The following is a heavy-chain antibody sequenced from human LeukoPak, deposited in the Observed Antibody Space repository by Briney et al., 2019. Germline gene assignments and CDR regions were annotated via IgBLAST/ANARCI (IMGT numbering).Heavy chain of an antibody. D-gene: IGHD3/OR15-3a*01. CDR2: LYHSGNT. CDR3: ARQTGSGLFILP. Sequence: SETLSLTCTVSGSSISSGYYWDWIRQPPGKGLEWIGSLYHSGNTYYNASLKSQVSISIDTSKNQFSLRLTSVTAADTAVYYCARQTGSGLFILPGGQGTLVTVSS. CDR1: GSSISSGYY. J-gene: IGHJ4*02. V-gene: IGHV4-38-2*02.